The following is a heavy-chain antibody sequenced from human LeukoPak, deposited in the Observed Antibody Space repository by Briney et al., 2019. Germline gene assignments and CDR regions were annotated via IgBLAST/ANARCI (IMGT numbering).Heavy chain of an antibody. CDR1: GDSISTSKSY. V-gene: IGHV4-39*01. CDR3: ARQGRVTMVRGVIKENDY. D-gene: IGHD3-10*01. Sequence: SETLSLTCTVSGDSISTSKSYWGWIRQPPLKGLEWIGSIYYTGNTYYNASLKSRVTISVDTSKNQFSLKLSSVTAADTAVYYCARQGRVTMVRGVIKENDYWGQGTLVTVSS. J-gene: IGHJ4*02. CDR2: IYYTGNT.